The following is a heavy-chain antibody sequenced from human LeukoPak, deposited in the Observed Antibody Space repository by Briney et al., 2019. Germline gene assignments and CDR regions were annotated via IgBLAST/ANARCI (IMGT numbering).Heavy chain of an antibody. D-gene: IGHD5-12*01. CDR1: GYTFTGYY. CDR3: AGLSGYDPYYFDY. Sequence: ASVKVSCKASGYTFTGYYIHWVRQAPGQGLEWMGWINPTSGGTKYAQKFQGRVTMTRDTSISTAYMELSRLTSDDTAVYYCAGLSGYDPYYFDYWGQGTLVAVSS. CDR2: INPTSGGT. J-gene: IGHJ4*02. V-gene: IGHV1-2*02.